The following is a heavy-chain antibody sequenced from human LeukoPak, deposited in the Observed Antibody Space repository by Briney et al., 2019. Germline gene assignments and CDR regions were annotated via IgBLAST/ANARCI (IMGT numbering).Heavy chain of an antibody. CDR3: ARGFSRDGAFDI. CDR1: GGSISSGGYY. V-gene: IGHV4-31*03. D-gene: IGHD5-24*01. CDR2: IYYSGST. Sequence: SETLSLTCTVSGGSISSGGYYWSWIRQHPGKGLEWIGYIYYSGSTYYNPSLESRVTISVDTSKNQFSLKLSSVTAADTAVYYCARGFSRDGAFDIWGQGTMVTVSS. J-gene: IGHJ3*02.